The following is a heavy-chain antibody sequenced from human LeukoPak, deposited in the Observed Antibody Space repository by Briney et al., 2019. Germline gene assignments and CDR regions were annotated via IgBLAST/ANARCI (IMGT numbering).Heavy chain of an antibody. Sequence: SETLSLTCAVSGYSISSGYYWGWIRQPPGKGLEWIGSIYHSGRTYYNPSLKSRVTISVDTSKNQFSLKLSSVTAADTAVYYCARGVTMVRGAAYFDYWGQGTLVTVSS. J-gene: IGHJ4*02. CDR1: GYSISSGYY. CDR3: ARGVTMVRGAAYFDY. V-gene: IGHV4-38-2*01. CDR2: IYHSGRT. D-gene: IGHD3-10*01.